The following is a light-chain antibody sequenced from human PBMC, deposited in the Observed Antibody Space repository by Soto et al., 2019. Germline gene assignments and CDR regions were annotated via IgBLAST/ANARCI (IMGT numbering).Light chain of an antibody. CDR2: GAS. J-gene: IGKJ1*01. Sequence: EIVMSQSPATLAVSLGERANQSCRASQSVRINVAWYQQKNGQAPRLLVYGASTRASGIPDRFSGSGSGTEFTLTISSLQSEDFAVYYCQQYNNWPPTFGQGTKVDIK. V-gene: IGKV3-15*01. CDR3: QQYNNWPPT. CDR1: QSVRIN.